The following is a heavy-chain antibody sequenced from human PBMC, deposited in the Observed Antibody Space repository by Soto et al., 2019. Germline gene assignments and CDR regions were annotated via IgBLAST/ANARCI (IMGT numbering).Heavy chain of an antibody. D-gene: IGHD4-17*01. Sequence: QVQLQQSGPGLVKPSQTLSLTCAISGDSVSSNSAAWNWIRQSPTRGLEWLGRTYYRSKWYNDYAVSVKSQIIINPDTSTNQFSLQLNSVTPEDTAVYYCARADGDYGDWDYYYGMDVWGQGTTVTVSS. CDR3: ARADGDYGDWDYYYGMDV. CDR2: TYYRSKWYN. V-gene: IGHV6-1*01. CDR1: GDSVSSNSAA. J-gene: IGHJ6*02.